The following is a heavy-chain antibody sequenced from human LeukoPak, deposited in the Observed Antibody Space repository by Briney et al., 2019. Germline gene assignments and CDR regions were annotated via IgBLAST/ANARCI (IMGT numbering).Heavy chain of an antibody. CDR1: GFTVSSNY. Sequence: GGSLRLSCAASGFTVSSNYMSWVRQAPGKGLEWVSVIYSGGSTYYADSVKGRFTISRDNSKNTLYLQMNSLRAEDPAVYYCARDAYSRGWYSDYWGQGTLVTVSS. CDR2: IYSGGST. D-gene: IGHD6-19*01. V-gene: IGHV3-53*01. CDR3: ARDAYSRGWYSDY. J-gene: IGHJ4*02.